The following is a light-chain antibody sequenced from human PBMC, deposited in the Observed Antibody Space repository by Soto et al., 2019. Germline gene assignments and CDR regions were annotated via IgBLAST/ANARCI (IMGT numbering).Light chain of an antibody. CDR1: QSISTW. V-gene: IGKV1-5*03. J-gene: IGKJ1*01. CDR2: KAS. CDR3: QQYNSYSRT. Sequence: DIQMTQSPSTLSASIGDRVTITCRASQSISTWLAWYQQKPGKAPKLLIYKASSLDSGVPSRFSGSGSGTKFTLTISSLQPDDSATYYCQQYNSYSRTFGQGTKVEIK.